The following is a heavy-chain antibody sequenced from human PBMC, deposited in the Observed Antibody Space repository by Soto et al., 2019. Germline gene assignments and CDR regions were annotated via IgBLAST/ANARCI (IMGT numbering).Heavy chain of an antibody. CDR2: VCYTGST. CDR3: ARSVSFPYSHIDD. J-gene: IGHJ4*01. D-gene: IGHD2-21*01. V-gene: IGHV4-59*01. Sequence: SETLSLTCSVSGGSIGDYCWSWIRQSPGKGLEWLGYVCYTGSTNYSPSLRSRVSISVDTSKNEFSLRLNSLTAADTAVYFCARSVSFPYSHIDDWGQGTTVTVSS. CDR1: GGSIGDYC.